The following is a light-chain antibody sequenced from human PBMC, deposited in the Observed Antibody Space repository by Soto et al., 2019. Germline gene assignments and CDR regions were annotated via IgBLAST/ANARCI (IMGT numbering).Light chain of an antibody. Sequence: EIVMTQSPATLSVSPGERATLSCRASQSVSSNLAWYQQKPGQAPRLLIYGASTRATGIPARFSGSGSGTEFTLTNSSLQSEDFAVYYCQQYNNWPPWTFGQGNKGEIK. CDR2: GAS. V-gene: IGKV3-15*01. J-gene: IGKJ1*01. CDR1: QSVSSN. CDR3: QQYNNWPPWT.